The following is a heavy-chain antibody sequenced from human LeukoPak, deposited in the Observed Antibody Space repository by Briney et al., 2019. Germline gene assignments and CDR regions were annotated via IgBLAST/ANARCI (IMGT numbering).Heavy chain of an antibody. J-gene: IGHJ4*02. Sequence: PGGSLRLSCVASGLSVRTKYMSWVRQTPGRGLEWISLIYSSGTTYYAESVKGRFTVSRDNSKNSLYLQMNSLRVEDTAVYYCARVGGVPAAHFDYWGQGIRVTVSS. CDR1: GLSVRTKY. CDR2: IYSSGTT. CDR3: ARVGGVPAAHFDY. V-gene: IGHV3-53*01. D-gene: IGHD2-2*01.